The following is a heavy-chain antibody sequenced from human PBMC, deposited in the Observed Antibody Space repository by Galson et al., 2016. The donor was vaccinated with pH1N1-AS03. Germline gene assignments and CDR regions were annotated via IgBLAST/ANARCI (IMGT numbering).Heavy chain of an antibody. Sequence: SLRLSCAASGFPFEDYAMGWVRQAPGKGLEWVSALSNSAASTYYADSVKGRFTISRDNSKNTLYLQMNSLRAEDTAIYYCAREIHFSGPLDYWGQGTLVTVSS. CDR3: AREIHFSGPLDY. J-gene: IGHJ4*02. D-gene: IGHD6-19*01. CDR2: LSNSAAST. CDR1: GFPFEDYA. V-gene: IGHV3-23*01.